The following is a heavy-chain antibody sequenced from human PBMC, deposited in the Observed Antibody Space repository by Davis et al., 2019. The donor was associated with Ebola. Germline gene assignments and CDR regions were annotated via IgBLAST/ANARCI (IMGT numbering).Heavy chain of an antibody. V-gene: IGHV4-30-2*01. J-gene: IGHJ6*02. D-gene: IGHD3-3*01. CDR3: ARGVTIFGVNYYYGMDV. CDR1: GGSISSYS. CDR2: IYHSGST. Sequence: MPSETLSLTCTVSGGSISSYSWSWIRQPPGKGLEWIGYIYHSGSTYYNPSLKSRVTISVDRSKNQFSLKLSSVTAADTAVYYCARGVTIFGVNYYYGMDVWGQGTTVTVSS.